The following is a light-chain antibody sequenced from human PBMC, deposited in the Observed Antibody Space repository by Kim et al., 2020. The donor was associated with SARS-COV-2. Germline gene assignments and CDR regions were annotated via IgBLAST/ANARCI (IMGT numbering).Light chain of an antibody. CDR3: QQRTNWPGQ. J-gene: IGKJ1*01. Sequence: LSPGETAPLSCRASQSVSTYLAWYHQKPGQAPRLRILDTANRATGIPARFSGRGSGTDFTLTITNLGPEDFGIYYCQQRTNWPGQFGQGTKVDIK. CDR1: QSVSTY. V-gene: IGKV3-11*01. CDR2: DTA.